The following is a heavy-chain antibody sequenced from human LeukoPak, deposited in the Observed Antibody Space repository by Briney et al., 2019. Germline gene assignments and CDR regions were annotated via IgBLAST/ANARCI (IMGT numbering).Heavy chain of an antibody. Sequence: SETLSLTCTVSGDSISSSTYYWGWIRQPPGKGLEWIGSIYYSGSTYYNPSLKSRVTISIDTSKNQFSLKLSSVTAADTAVYYCARDIIRGPLQRVIDWGQGTLVTVSS. J-gene: IGHJ4*02. D-gene: IGHD3-10*01. CDR1: GDSISSSTYY. V-gene: IGHV4-39*07. CDR2: IYYSGST. CDR3: ARDIIRGPLQRVID.